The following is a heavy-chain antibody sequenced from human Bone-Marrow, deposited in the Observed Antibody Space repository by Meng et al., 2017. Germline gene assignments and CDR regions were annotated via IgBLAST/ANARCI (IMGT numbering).Heavy chain of an antibody. Sequence: GEFLKISCAASGFTFSDYYMSWIRQAPGKGQEWGSYISSSGSTKYYADSVKGRFTISRDNAKNSLYLKMNSLEAEDTAVYYCAGDCQSSLCFGGYYYYGMDFWGQGTMVTVSS. CDR3: AGDCQSSLCFGGYYYYGMDF. D-gene: IGHD3-10*01. CDR1: GFTFSDYY. CDR2: ISSSGSTK. J-gene: IGHJ6*02. V-gene: IGHV3-11*04.